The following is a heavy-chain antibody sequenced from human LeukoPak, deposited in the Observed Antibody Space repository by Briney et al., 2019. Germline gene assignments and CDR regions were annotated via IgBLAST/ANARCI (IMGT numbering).Heavy chain of an antibody. CDR3: ARDGAVTNGRYFDY. CDR1: GFTFSSYW. Sequence: PGGSLRLSCAASGFTFSSYWMIWVRQAPGKGLEWVANIKQDGSEKYYVDSVKGRFTISRDNAKNSLYLQMNSLRAEDTAVYYCARDGAVTNGRYFDYWGQGTLVTVSS. CDR2: IKQDGSEK. D-gene: IGHD4-17*01. V-gene: IGHV3-7*01. J-gene: IGHJ4*02.